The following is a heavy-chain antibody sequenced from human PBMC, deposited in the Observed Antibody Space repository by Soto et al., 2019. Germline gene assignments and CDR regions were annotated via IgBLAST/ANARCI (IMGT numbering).Heavy chain of an antibody. CDR1: GFTFSSYS. J-gene: IGHJ4*02. Sequence: PGGSLRLSCAASGFTFSSYSMNWVRQAPGKGLEWVSYISSSSSTIYYADSVKGRFTISRDNAKNSLHLQMNSLRAEDTAVYYCAREVGTYNYGSSRWGTFDYWGQGTLVTVSS. CDR3: AREVGTYNYGSSRWGTFDY. V-gene: IGHV3-48*01. CDR2: ISSSSSTI. D-gene: IGHD1-20*01.